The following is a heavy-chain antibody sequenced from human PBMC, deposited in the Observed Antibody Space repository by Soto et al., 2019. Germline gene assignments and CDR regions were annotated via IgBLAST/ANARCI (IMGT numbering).Heavy chain of an antibody. CDR2: IKQYGSEK. Sequence: GGSLRLSCAASGFTFSSYWMSWVRQAPGKGLEWVANIKQYGSEKDYVDSVKGRFTISRDNAKNSLYLQMNSLRAEDTAVYYCAREDMTTVTNYYYYYGMDVWGQGTTVTVSS. D-gene: IGHD4-17*01. J-gene: IGHJ6*02. CDR1: GFTFSSYW. CDR3: AREDMTTVTNYYYYYGMDV. V-gene: IGHV3-7*01.